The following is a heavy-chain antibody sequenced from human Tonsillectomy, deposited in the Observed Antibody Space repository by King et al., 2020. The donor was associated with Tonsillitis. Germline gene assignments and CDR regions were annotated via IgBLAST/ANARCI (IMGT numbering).Heavy chain of an antibody. CDR3: ARYTYYYYMDV. CDR1: GGSFSGYY. D-gene: IGHD2-2*02. Sequence: VQLQQWGAGLLKPSETLSLTRAVNGGSFSGYYWTWIRQPPGKGLEWIGEINDSGSTNCNSSLKSRVTISVDTSKKKFSLRLRSVTAADTAVYYCARYTYYYYMDVWGKGTTVTVSS. V-gene: IGHV4-34*01. J-gene: IGHJ6*03. CDR2: INDSGST.